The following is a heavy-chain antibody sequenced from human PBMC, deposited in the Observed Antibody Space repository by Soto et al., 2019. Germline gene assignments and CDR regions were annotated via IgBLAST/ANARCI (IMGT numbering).Heavy chain of an antibody. V-gene: IGHV2-26*01. Sequence: SGPTLVNPTETLTLTCTVSGFSLSNARMGVSWIRQPPGKALEWLAHIFSNDEKSYSTSLKSRLTISKDTSKSQVVLTMTNMDPVDTATYYCARSTGYSSGWYYYYYGMDVWGQGTTVTV. CDR2: IFSNDEK. CDR3: ARSTGYSSGWYYYYYGMDV. J-gene: IGHJ6*02. CDR1: GFSLSNARMG. D-gene: IGHD6-19*01.